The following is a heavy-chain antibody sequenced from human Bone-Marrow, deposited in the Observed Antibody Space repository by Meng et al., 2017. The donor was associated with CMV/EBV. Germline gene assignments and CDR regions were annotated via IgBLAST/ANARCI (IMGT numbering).Heavy chain of an antibody. D-gene: IGHD3-10*01. CDR2: INPNSGGT. CDR1: GYTFTGYY. V-gene: IGHV1-2*02. Sequence: ASVKVSCKASGYTFTGYYMHWVRQAPGQGLEWMGWINPNSGGTNYAQKFQGRVTMTRDTSISTAYMELSRLRSDDTAVYYCARPLESVGSGSSWFDPWGQGTTVTVSS. J-gene: IGHJ5*01. CDR3: ARPLESVGSGSSWFDP.